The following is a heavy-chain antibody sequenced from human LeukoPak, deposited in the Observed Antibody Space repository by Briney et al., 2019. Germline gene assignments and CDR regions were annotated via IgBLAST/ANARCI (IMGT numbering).Heavy chain of an antibody. CDR1: GGSISSGSYY. J-gene: IGHJ3*02. V-gene: IGHV4-61*02. CDR2: IYTSGST. D-gene: IGHD3-22*01. Sequence: KTSQTLSLTCTVSGGSISSGSYYWSWIRQPAGKGLEWIGRIYTSGSTNYNPSLKSRVTISVDTSKNQFSLKLSSVTAADTAVYYCARVPYDRSGYYYAAAFDIWGQGTMVTVSS. CDR3: ARVPYDRSGYYYAAAFDI.